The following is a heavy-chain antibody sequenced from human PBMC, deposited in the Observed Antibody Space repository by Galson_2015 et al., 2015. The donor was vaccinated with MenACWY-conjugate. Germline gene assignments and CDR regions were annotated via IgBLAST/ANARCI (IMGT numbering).Heavy chain of an antibody. J-gene: IGHJ4*02. CDR2: VSRNVGSR. Sequence: SLRLSYAASGVTFGRYAMHWCRQAGAKGLGYESAVSRNVGSRYYANSVKGRFTIARDNSKNTLYLQMGSLRAEDIAVYYRARVLGYSSVGGYFDYWGQGTLVTVSS. CDR1: GVTFGRYA. V-gene: IGHV3-64*01. CDR3: ARVLGYSSVGGYFDY. D-gene: IGHD5-18*01.